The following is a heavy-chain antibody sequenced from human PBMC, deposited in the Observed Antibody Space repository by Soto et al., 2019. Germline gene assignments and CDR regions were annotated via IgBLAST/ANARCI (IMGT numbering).Heavy chain of an antibody. CDR3: ARDLYCSSTSCYADYGMDV. Sequence: ASVKVSCKASGYTFTGYYMHWVRQAPGQGLEWMGWINPNSGGTNYAQKFQGRVTMARDTSISTAYMELSRLRSDDTAVYYCARDLYCSSTSCYADYGMDVWGQGTTVTVSS. V-gene: IGHV1-2*02. D-gene: IGHD2-2*01. CDR2: INPNSGGT. CDR1: GYTFTGYY. J-gene: IGHJ6*02.